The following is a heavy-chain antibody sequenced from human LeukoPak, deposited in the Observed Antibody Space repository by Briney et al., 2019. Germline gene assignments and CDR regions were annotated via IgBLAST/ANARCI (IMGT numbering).Heavy chain of an antibody. Sequence: ASVKVSCTASGYTFTGHFMHWVRQAPGPGLEWMGWIEPKSGGTHYGHKFQGRVTMTRDTSMSTAYMELSRLTADDTAVYYCAREMGVVPSAIPIVDSCGQGTLVTVSS. CDR3: AREMGVVPSAIPIVDS. J-gene: IGHJ4*02. CDR1: GYTFTGHF. D-gene: IGHD2-2*02. CDR2: IEPKSGGT. V-gene: IGHV1-2*02.